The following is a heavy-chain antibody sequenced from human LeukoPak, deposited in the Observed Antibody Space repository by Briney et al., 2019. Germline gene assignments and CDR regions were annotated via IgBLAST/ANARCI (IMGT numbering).Heavy chain of an antibody. Sequence: GGSLRLSCAASGFTFSSYWMNWVRQAPGKGLEWVANIKQDGSGKYYVDSVKGRFTISRDNAKNSLYLQMNSLRAEDTAVYYCARDRNTFGVDYWGQGTLVTVSS. CDR2: IKQDGSGK. V-gene: IGHV3-7*01. J-gene: IGHJ4*02. D-gene: IGHD3-10*01. CDR3: ARDRNTFGVDY. CDR1: GFTFSSYW.